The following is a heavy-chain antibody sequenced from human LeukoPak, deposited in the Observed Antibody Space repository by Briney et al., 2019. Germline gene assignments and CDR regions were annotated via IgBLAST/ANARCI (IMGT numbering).Heavy chain of an antibody. CDR1: GFTVSSNY. J-gene: IGHJ4*02. CDR3: AKERRGGYDLFYFDY. CDR2: FYSGGGT. Sequence: PGGSLRLSCAASGFTVSSNYMSWVRQAPGKGLEWVSSFYSGGGTYYADSVKGRFTISRDYSKNTLYLQMNSLRAEDTAVYFCAKERRGGYDLFYFDYWGQGTLVTVSS. V-gene: IGHV3-53*01. D-gene: IGHD5-12*01.